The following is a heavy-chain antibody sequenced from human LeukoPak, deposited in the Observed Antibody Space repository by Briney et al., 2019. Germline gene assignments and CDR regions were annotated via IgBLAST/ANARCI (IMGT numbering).Heavy chain of an antibody. D-gene: IGHD6-13*01. Sequence: ASVKVSCKASGYTFTSYGISWVRQAPGQGLEWMGWISAYNGNTNYAQKLQGRVTMTTDTSTSTAYMELRSLRSEDTAVYYCASGDLTAAGTSAFDIWGQGTMVTVSS. V-gene: IGHV1-18*01. J-gene: IGHJ3*02. CDR1: GYTFTSYG. CDR3: ASGDLTAAGTSAFDI. CDR2: ISAYNGNT.